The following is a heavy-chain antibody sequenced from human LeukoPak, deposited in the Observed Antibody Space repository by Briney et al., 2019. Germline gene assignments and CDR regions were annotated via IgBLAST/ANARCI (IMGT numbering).Heavy chain of an antibody. Sequence: SVKVSCKXSGGTFSSYAISWVRQAPGQGLEWMGGSIPIFGTANYSQKFQGRVTITADESTSTAYMELSSLRSEDTAVYYCARVGYCSSTSCYYYFDYWGQGTLVTVSS. CDR2: SIPIFGTA. V-gene: IGHV1-69*01. CDR3: ARVGYCSSTSCYYYFDY. J-gene: IGHJ4*02. CDR1: GGTFSSYA. D-gene: IGHD2-2*01.